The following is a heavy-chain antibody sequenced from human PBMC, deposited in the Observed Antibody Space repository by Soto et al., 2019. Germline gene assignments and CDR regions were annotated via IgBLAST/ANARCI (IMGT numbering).Heavy chain of an antibody. CDR2: IYYSGST. Sequence: SETLSLTCTVSGGSISSGDYYWSWIRQPPGKGLEWIGYIYYSGSTYYNPSLKSRVTISVDTSKNQFSLKLSSVTAADTAVYYCARGTEGGSSSLNFDYWGQGTLVTVSS. CDR3: ARGTEGGSSSLNFDY. J-gene: IGHJ4*02. V-gene: IGHV4-30-4*01. CDR1: GGSISSGDYY. D-gene: IGHD6-6*01.